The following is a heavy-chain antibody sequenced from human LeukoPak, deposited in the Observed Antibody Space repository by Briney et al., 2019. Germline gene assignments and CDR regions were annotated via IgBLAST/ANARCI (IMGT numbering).Heavy chain of an antibody. Sequence: PGGSLRLSCAASGFTFSSYEMNWVRQVPGQGLEWVAHINHEGGGIQYVDSVKGRFTISRDNAKGSVYLQMNSLRAEDTAIYHCATYINWVAGDVWGQGTTVIVSS. V-gene: IGHV3-7*01. CDR3: ATYINWVAGDV. CDR1: GFTFSSYE. CDR2: INHEGGGI. D-gene: IGHD1-1*01. J-gene: IGHJ6*02.